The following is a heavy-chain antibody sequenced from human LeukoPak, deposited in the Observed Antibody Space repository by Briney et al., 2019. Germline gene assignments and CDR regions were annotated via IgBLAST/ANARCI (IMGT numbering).Heavy chain of an antibody. V-gene: IGHV1-2*02. CDR2: IDPDSGGA. Sequence: GASVKVSCKASGYTFIGYYIHWVRQAPGQGLEWMGCIDPDSGGAKYAQKFQGRVTMTRDTSISTAYMELSRLRSDDTAVYYCAREYYDSSGIKYAFNIWGQGTTVTVSS. J-gene: IGHJ3*02. CDR1: GYTFIGYY. CDR3: AREYYDSSGIKYAFNI. D-gene: IGHD3-22*01.